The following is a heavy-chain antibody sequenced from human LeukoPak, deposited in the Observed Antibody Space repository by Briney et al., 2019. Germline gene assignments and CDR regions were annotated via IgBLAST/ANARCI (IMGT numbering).Heavy chain of an antibody. V-gene: IGHV4-34*01. CDR3: ARGGVLWFGELFRNWFDP. Sequence: SETLSLTCVVYGGSFSGYYWSWIRQPPGKGLEWIGEINHSGSTNYNPSLKSRVTISVDTSKNQFSLKLSSVPAADTAVYYCARGGVLWFGELFRNWFDPWGQGTLVTLSS. CDR2: INHSGST. D-gene: IGHD3-10*01. J-gene: IGHJ5*02. CDR1: GGSFSGYY.